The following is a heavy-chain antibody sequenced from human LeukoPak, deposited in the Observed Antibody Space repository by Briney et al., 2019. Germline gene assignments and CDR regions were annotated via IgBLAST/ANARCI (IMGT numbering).Heavy chain of an antibody. CDR3: ARDLATYGSGSYHCPLDY. D-gene: IGHD3-10*01. J-gene: IGHJ4*02. CDR1: GLTFNSYE. CDR2: ISASGSAI. Sequence: PGGSLRLSCAPSGLTFNSYEMNWVRQAPGKGLEWVSFISASGSAIYYADSVKGRFIISRDNAKNSLYLQMNSLRAEDTALYYCARDLATYGSGSYHCPLDYWGQGTLVTVSS. V-gene: IGHV3-48*03.